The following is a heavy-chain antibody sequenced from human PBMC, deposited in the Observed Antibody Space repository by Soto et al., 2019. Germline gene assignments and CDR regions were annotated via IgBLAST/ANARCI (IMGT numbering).Heavy chain of an antibody. D-gene: IGHD3-3*01. J-gene: IGHJ4*02. Sequence: SETLSLTCAVSGGSFTGYYWRWIRQPLGKGLEWIGEIHHSGSSNYNPSLKSRVVISVDTSKTQFSLRLSSVTAADTAVYYCTRGRVRDDFWNGYYDDYWGQGTLVTVSS. V-gene: IGHV4-34*01. CDR2: IHHSGSS. CDR1: GGSFTGYY. CDR3: TRGRVRDDFWNGYYDDY.